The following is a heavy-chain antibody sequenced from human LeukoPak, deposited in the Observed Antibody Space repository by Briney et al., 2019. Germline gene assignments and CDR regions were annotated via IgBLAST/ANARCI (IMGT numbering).Heavy chain of an antibody. CDR2: IKQDGSEK. Sequence: GGSLRLSCAASGFTFSSYAMSWVRQAPGKGLEWVANIKQDGSEKYYVDSVKGRFTISRDNAKNSLYLQMNSLRAEDTAVYYCARDKVGTSGTYYYYYGLDVWGQGTTVTVSS. V-gene: IGHV3-7*01. D-gene: IGHD1-14*01. CDR3: ARDKVGTSGTYYYYYGLDV. CDR1: GFTFSSYA. J-gene: IGHJ6*02.